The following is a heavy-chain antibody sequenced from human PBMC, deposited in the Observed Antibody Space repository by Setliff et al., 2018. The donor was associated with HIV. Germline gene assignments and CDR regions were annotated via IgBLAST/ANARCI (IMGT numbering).Heavy chain of an antibody. CDR2: IKQDGSEK. Sequence: GGSLRLSCAASRFIFSSYWMSWVRQAPGKGLEWVANIKQDGSEKYFVDSVKGRSTISRDHAKNSLYLQMNSLRAEDTAVYYCARASLGWFDPWGQGTLVTVSS. J-gene: IGHJ5*02. D-gene: IGHD2-2*01. CDR3: ARASLGWFDP. CDR1: RFIFSSYW. V-gene: IGHV3-7*03.